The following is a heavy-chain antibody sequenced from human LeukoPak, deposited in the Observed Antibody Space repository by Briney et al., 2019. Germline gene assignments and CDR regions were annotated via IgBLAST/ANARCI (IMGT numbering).Heavy chain of an antibody. CDR2: IYSTGST. V-gene: IGHV4-61*02. Sequence: SETLSLTCAVSGGSISSGNYYWTWIRQPAGKGLEWIGRIYSTGSTNYNPSLKSRVTISVDASKNQFSLKLSSVTAADTAVYYCAGEGSGSFYYYYYYMDVWGKGTTVTIS. CDR3: AGEGSGSFYYYYYYMDV. D-gene: IGHD3-10*01. J-gene: IGHJ6*03. CDR1: GGSISSGNYY.